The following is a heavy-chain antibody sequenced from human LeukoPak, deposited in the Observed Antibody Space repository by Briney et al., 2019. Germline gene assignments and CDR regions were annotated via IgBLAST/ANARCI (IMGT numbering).Heavy chain of an antibody. J-gene: IGHJ4*02. D-gene: IGHD2-2*02. V-gene: IGHV3-53*01. CDR1: GFTVSSNY. CDR3: AKSTVVVPAAIAPGDY. Sequence: GGSLRLSCAASGFTVSSNYMSWVRQAPGKGLEWVSVIYSGGSTYYADSVKGRFIISRDNSKNTLYLQMNSLRAEDTAVYYCAKSTVVVPAAIAPGDYWGQGTLVTVSS. CDR2: IYSGGST.